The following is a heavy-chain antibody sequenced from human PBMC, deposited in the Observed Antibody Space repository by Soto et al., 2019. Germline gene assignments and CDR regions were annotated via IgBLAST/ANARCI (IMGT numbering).Heavy chain of an antibody. J-gene: IGHJ6*02. Sequence: ESLNISCKGSGYSFTSYWIGWVRQMPGNGPEWMGINYPGDSDTRYSPSFPGRVTISADKSISTAYLQWSSLKASDTAMYYCARNLTQAGYSYGYNYYDYYYGMDVWGQGTTVTVSS. CDR2: NYPGDSDT. CDR1: GYSFTSYW. CDR3: ARNLTQAGYSYGYNYYDYYYGMDV. V-gene: IGHV5-51*01. D-gene: IGHD5-18*01.